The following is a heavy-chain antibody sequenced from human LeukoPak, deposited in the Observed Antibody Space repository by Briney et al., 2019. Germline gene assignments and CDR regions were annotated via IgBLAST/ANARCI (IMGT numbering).Heavy chain of an antibody. CDR3: VKAVGGVSGFDP. V-gene: IGHV3-64D*06. CDR1: GFTFNNYA. D-gene: IGHD2-15*01. Sequence: PGGSLRLSCAASGFTFNNYAMSWVRQAPGKGLEWVSAISSNGGSTYYADSVKGRFTISRDNSKNTLYLQMSSLRAEDTAVYYRVKAVGGVSGFDPWGQGTLVTVSS. J-gene: IGHJ5*02. CDR2: ISSNGGST.